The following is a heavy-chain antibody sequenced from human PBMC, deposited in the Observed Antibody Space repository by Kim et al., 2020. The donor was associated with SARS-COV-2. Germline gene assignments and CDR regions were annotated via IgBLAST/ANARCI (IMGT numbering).Heavy chain of an antibody. Sequence: ASVKVSCKASGYTFTSYAMHWVRQAPGQRLEWMGWINAGNGNTKYSQKFQGRVTITRDTSASTAYMELSSLRSEDTAVYYCARGIDSSGWYVRYYYGMDVWGQGTTVTVSS. D-gene: IGHD6-19*01. CDR1: GYTFTSYA. J-gene: IGHJ6*02. CDR2: INAGNGNT. V-gene: IGHV1-3*01. CDR3: ARGIDSSGWYVRYYYGMDV.